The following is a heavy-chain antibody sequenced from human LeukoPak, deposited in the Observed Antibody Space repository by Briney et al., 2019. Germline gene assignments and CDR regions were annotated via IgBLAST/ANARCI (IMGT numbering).Heavy chain of an antibody. D-gene: IGHD3-10*01. V-gene: IGHV3-66*01. CDR1: GFSVSSNY. J-gene: IGHJ4*02. CDR2: TYNVGTT. CDR3: ARGYGSGSYYF. Sequence: GGSLRLSCADSGFSVSSNYMKWVRQAPGKGLEWVSITYNVGTTYYTDSVKGRFTISRDNSKNTLYPQMNSLRADDTAVYYCARGYGSGSYYFWGQGTLVTVSS.